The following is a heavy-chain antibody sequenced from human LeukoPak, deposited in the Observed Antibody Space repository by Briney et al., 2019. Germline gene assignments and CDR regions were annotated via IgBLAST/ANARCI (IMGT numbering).Heavy chain of an antibody. J-gene: IGHJ3*02. CDR2: ISSSSSYI. Sequence: GGPLRLSCAASGLTFSSYSMNWVRQAPGKGLEWVSSISSSSSYIYYADSVKGRFTISRDNAKNSLYLQMNSLRAEDTAVYYCARAPRYYDILTGYSMQDAFDIWGQGTMVTVSS. D-gene: IGHD3-9*01. V-gene: IGHV3-21*01. CDR3: ARAPRYYDILTGYSMQDAFDI. CDR1: GLTFSSYS.